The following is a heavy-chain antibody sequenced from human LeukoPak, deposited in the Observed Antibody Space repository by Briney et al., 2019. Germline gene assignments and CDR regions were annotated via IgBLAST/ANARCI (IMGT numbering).Heavy chain of an antibody. D-gene: IGHD2-2*02. CDR2: IRYDGSNK. Sequence: PGGSLRLSCAASGFTFSSYGMHWVRQAPGKGLEWVAFIRYDGSNKYYADSVKGRFTISRDNSKNTLYLQMNSLRAEDTAVYYCAKDGAPYCSSTSCYTGDSFFDHWGQGTLVTVSS. J-gene: IGHJ4*02. CDR1: GFTFSSYG. V-gene: IGHV3-30*02. CDR3: AKDGAPYCSSTSCYTGDSFFDH.